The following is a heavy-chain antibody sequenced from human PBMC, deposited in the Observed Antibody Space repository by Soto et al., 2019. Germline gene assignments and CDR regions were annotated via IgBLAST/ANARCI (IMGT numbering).Heavy chain of an antibody. V-gene: IGHV3-23*01. Sequence: GGSLRLSCAASGFTFSSYAVSWVRQAPGKGLEWVSAISGSGGSTYYADSVKGRFTISRDNSKNTLYLQMNSLRAEDTAVYYCAKSRAYCSGGSCYSPFDYWGQGTLVTVSS. D-gene: IGHD2-15*01. CDR2: ISGSGGST. J-gene: IGHJ4*02. CDR3: AKSRAYCSGGSCYSPFDY. CDR1: GFTFSSYA.